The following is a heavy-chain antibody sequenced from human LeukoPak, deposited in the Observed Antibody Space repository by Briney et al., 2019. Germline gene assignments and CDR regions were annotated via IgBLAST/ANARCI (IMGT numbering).Heavy chain of an antibody. D-gene: IGHD3-16*01. CDR2: ISWNSGSI. Sequence: GRSLRLSCAASGFTFDDYGMHWVRQAPGKGLEWVSGISWNSGSIGYAGSVEGRFTISRDNAKNSLYLQMNSLRAEDTALYYCAKAPRGNDDYFDYWGQGTLVTVSS. CDR1: GFTFDDYG. V-gene: IGHV3-9*01. CDR3: AKAPRGNDDYFDY. J-gene: IGHJ4*02.